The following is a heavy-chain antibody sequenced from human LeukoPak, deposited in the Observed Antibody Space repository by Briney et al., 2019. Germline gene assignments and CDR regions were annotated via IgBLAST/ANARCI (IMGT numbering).Heavy chain of an antibody. Sequence: GSLRLSCAASGFTVSSNYMSWIRQPPGKGLEWIGYIYYTGSTDYNPSLKSRVTISLDTSKHKFSLRLPSVTAADPAVYYCARGAYDSGSYQYFFDYWGQGTLVTVSS. D-gene: IGHD3-10*01. CDR2: IYYTGST. V-gene: IGHV4-59*02. CDR3: ARGAYDSGSYQYFFDY. CDR1: GFTVSSNY. J-gene: IGHJ4*02.